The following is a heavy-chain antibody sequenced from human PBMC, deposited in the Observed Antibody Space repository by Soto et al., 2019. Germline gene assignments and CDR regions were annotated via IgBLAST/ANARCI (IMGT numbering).Heavy chain of an antibody. V-gene: IGHV3-30-3*01. Sequence: QVQLVESGGGVVQPGRSLRLSCAASGFTFSIYAMHWVRQAPVKGLEWVAVISYDGSNKYYADSVKGRFTISRDNSKNTRYLQMNSLRAEDTAVYYCARARLDTPALDYWGQGTLVTVSS. J-gene: IGHJ4*02. CDR1: GFTFSIYA. D-gene: IGHD2-2*01. CDR2: ISYDGSNK. CDR3: ARARLDTPALDY.